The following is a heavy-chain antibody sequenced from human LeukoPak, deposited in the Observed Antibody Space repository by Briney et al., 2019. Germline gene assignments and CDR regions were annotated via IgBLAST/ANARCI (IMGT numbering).Heavy chain of an antibody. V-gene: IGHV1-69*04. CDR1: GGTFGSYA. Sequence: ASVKVSCKASGGTFGSYAISWVRQAPGQGLEWMGRIIPILGIANYAQKFQGRVTTTADKSTSTAYMELSSLRSEDTAVYYCARDHMRQWLPYYFDYWGQGTLVTVSS. J-gene: IGHJ4*02. CDR2: IIPILGIA. CDR3: ARDHMRQWLPYYFDY. D-gene: IGHD6-19*01.